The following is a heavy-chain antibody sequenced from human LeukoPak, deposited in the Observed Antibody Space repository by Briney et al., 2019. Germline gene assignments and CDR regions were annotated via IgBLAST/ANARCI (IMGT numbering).Heavy chain of an antibody. CDR1: GFTFSSYS. CDR2: ISSSSSYI. CDR3: ARGGGGPHYFDY. V-gene: IGHV3-21*01. Sequence: PGGSLRLSCAASGFTFSSYSMNWVRQAPGKGLEWVSSISSSSSYIYYADSVKGRFTISRDNAKNSLYLQMNSLRAEDTAVYYCARGGGGPHYFDYWGQGTLVTVSS. D-gene: IGHD3-16*01. J-gene: IGHJ4*02.